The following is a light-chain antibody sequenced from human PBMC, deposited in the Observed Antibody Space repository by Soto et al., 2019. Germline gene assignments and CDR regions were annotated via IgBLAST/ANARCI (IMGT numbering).Light chain of an antibody. CDR1: QSVFYSSNNKNY. J-gene: IGKJ3*01. Sequence: DIVMTQSPDTLAVSLGERATINCKSSQSVFYSSNNKNYLAWYQQKAGHPPKLLIYRASTRESGVPDRFIGSGSGTDFALTISSLQAEDVAVYYCQQYYSTPGTFGPGTKVDVK. V-gene: IGKV4-1*01. CDR2: RAS. CDR3: QQYYSTPGT.